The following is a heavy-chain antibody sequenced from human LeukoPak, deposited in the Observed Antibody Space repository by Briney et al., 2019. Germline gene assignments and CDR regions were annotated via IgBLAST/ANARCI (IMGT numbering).Heavy chain of an antibody. CDR2: ISSSSYI. CDR1: GFTFSSYS. V-gene: IGHV3-21*01. D-gene: IGHD3-22*01. Sequence: PGGSLRLSCAASGFTFSSYSMNWVRQAPGKGLEWVSSISSSSYIYYADSVKGRFTISRDNAKNSLYLQMNSLRAEDTAVYYCARDQSYDSSGYYFDYWGQGTLVTVSS. J-gene: IGHJ4*02. CDR3: ARDQSYDSSGYYFDY.